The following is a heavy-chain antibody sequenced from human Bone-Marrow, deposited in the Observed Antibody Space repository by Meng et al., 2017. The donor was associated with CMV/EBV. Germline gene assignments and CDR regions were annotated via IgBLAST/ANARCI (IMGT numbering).Heavy chain of an antibody. V-gene: IGHV3-53*05. D-gene: IGHD3-3*01. Sequence: GESLKISCAASGFTVSSNYMSWVRQAPGKGLEWVSVIYSGGSTYYADSVKGRFTISRDNSKNTLYLQMNSLRAEDTAVYYCARDLLEGRYWGQGTLVTVSS. CDR1: GFTVSSNY. J-gene: IGHJ4*02. CDR2: IYSGGST. CDR3: ARDLLEGRY.